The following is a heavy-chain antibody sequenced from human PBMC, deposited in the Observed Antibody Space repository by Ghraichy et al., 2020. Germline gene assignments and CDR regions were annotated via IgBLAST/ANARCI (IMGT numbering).Heavy chain of an antibody. V-gene: IGHV3-48*02. Sequence: GGSLRLSCVGSGFTLSSYNMNWVRQSPGKGLEWISYITSSSRSIFYADSVKGRFTISRDNAKNSVSLHMTSLRDEDTAIYYCARASRVVRFDYYDGMDVWGQGTTVTGSS. CDR3: ARASRVVRFDYYDGMDV. CDR1: GFTLSSYN. D-gene: IGHD3-22*01. CDR2: ITSSSRSI. J-gene: IGHJ6*02.